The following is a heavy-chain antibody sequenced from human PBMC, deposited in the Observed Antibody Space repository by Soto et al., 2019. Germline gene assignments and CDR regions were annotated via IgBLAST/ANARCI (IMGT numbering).Heavy chain of an antibody. J-gene: IGHJ5*02. CDR3: ARDHYYGSGSYYWFDP. CDR1: GFTFSSYS. Sequence: GGSLRLSCAASGFTFSSYSMNWVRQAPGKGLEWVSSISSSSSYIYYADSVKGRFTISRDNAKNSLYLQMNSLRAEDTAVYYCARDHYYGSGSYYWFDPWGQGTLVTVSS. D-gene: IGHD3-10*01. CDR2: ISSSSSYI. V-gene: IGHV3-21*01.